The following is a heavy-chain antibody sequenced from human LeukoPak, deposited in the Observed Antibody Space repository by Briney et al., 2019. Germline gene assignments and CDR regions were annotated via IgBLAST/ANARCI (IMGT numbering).Heavy chain of an antibody. CDR1: GFTFNYYW. CDR3: AKERVDYYDSSGYCLPYFDY. Sequence: AGGSLRLSCAASGFTFNYYWMHWVRQIPGKGLVWISHVYSDGSRTTYADSVKGRFTISRDNGKNTLYLQMSSLRAEDTAVYYCAKERVDYYDSSGYCLPYFDYWGQGTLVTVSS. V-gene: IGHV3-74*03. CDR2: VYSDGSRT. J-gene: IGHJ4*02. D-gene: IGHD3-22*01.